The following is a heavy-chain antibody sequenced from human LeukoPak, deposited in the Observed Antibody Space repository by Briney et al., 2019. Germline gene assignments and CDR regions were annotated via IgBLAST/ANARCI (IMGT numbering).Heavy chain of an antibody. J-gene: IGHJ3*02. Sequence: SETLSLTCTVSGGSISSSSYYWGWIRQPPGKGLEWIGSIYYSGSTYYNPSLKSRVTISVDTSKNQFSLKLSSVTAADTAVYYCARRDSSGWYDAFDTWGQGTMVTVSS. CDR1: GGSISSSSYY. CDR2: IYYSGST. CDR3: ARRDSSGWYDAFDT. V-gene: IGHV4-39*01. D-gene: IGHD6-19*01.